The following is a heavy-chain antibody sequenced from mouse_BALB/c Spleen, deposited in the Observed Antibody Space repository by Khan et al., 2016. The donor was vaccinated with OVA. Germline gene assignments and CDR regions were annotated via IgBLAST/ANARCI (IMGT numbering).Heavy chain of an antibody. Sequence: QVQLQQSGPGLVAPSQSLSITCTVSGFSLTSYGVSWVRQPPGKGLEWLGVIWGDGNTNFHSALRSRLSISKDNSKSQVFLKLNSRQTDDTATYYCAKDRGYYAVDYWGQGTSVTVSS. CDR3: AKDRGYYAVDY. J-gene: IGHJ4*01. V-gene: IGHV2-3*01. CDR1: GFSLTSYG. CDR2: IWGDGNT.